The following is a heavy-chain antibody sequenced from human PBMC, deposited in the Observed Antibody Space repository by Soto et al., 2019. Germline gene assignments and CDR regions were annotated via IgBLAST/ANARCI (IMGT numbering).Heavy chain of an antibody. CDR2: IFSNDEK. CDR3: ARIHSITWGSYFYGMDV. Sequence: QVTLKESGPALVKPSETLTLTCSVSGFSLSATTMGVSWIRQPPRKALEWLAHIFSNDEKSYSTSLKTRLTISKDTSRSQVVLTMTNMDPVDTATYYCARIHSITWGSYFYGMDVWGQGTTVTVSS. D-gene: IGHD3-16*01. J-gene: IGHJ6*02. V-gene: IGHV2-26*01. CDR1: GFSLSATTMG.